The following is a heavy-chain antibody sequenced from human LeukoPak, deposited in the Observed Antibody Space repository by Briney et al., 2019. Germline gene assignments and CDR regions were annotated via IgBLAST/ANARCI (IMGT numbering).Heavy chain of an antibody. Sequence: GGSLRLSCAASGFTFSSYAMHWVRQAPGKGLEWVAVISYDGSNKYYADSVKGRFTISRDNSKNTLYLQMNSLRAEDTAVYYCARDLVPFSYYYDSSGYPLGYWGQGTLVTVSS. CDR3: ARDLVPFSYYYDSSGYPLGY. D-gene: IGHD3-22*01. J-gene: IGHJ4*02. V-gene: IGHV3-30-3*01. CDR2: ISYDGSNK. CDR1: GFTFSSYA.